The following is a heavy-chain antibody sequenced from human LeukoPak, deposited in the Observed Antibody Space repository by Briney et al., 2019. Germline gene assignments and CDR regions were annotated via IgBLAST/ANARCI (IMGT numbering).Heavy chain of an antibody. CDR1: GFNLNSCM. D-gene: IGHD1-1*01. CDR2: ISSTGSYI. Sequence: GGSLRLSCAASGFNLNSCMSNWVRQAPGKGLEWVSAISSTGSYIYYADSVKGRFTISRDNPGNVVYLQMDSLRAEDTAVYYCTRVAQSGPTGWFDPWGQGTLVTVSS. J-gene: IGHJ5*02. V-gene: IGHV3-21*01. CDR3: TRVAQSGPTGWFDP.